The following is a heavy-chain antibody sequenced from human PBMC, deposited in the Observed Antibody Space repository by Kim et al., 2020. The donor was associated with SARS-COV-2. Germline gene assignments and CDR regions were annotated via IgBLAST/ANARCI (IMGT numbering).Heavy chain of an antibody. CDR3: ARLQNYYDASGYYVYYFD. V-gene: IGHV4-59*08. J-gene: IGHJ4*01. Sequence: SETLSLTCNVSGGSISDYYWSWIRQPPGKGLDWIGYISYSGSTTYNPSLKSRVTMSVDTSKNHVSLNLTSVTAADTAVYYCARLQNYYDASGYYVYYFD. CDR1: GGSISDYY. CDR2: ISYSGST. D-gene: IGHD3-22*01.